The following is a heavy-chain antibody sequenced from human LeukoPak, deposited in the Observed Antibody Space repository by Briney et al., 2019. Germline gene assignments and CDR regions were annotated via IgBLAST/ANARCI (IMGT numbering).Heavy chain of an antibody. D-gene: IGHD2-15*01. J-gene: IGHJ1*01. CDR3: TRGYCSGGSCFTEASFQH. CDR2: ISSDRSTT. Sequence: GGSLRLSCAASGFTFSSYWMHWVRQAPGKGLVWVSRISSDRSTTNYADSVKGRFTISRDNAKNTLHLQMNSLRAEDTAVYYCTRGYCSGGSCFTEASFQHWGQGTLVTVSS. CDR1: GFTFSSYW. V-gene: IGHV3-74*01.